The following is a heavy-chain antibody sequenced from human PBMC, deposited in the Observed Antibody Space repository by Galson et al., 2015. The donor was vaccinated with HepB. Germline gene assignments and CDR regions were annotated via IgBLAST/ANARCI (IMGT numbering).Heavy chain of an antibody. CDR2: IYPGDSDT. V-gene: IGHV5-51*01. J-gene: IGHJ6*02. D-gene: IGHD5-24*01. Sequence: QSGADVKKPGESLKISCKGSGYSFTNYWITWVRQMPGKGLEWMGIIYPGDSDTRYSPSFQGQVTISADKSISTAYLQWSSLKASDTAMYFCASTDGRGWYYYGMDVWGQGTTVTVSS. CDR3: ASTDGRGWYYYGMDV. CDR1: GYSFTNYW.